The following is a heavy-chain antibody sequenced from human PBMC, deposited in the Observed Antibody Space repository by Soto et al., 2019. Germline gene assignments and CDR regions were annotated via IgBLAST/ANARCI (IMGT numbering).Heavy chain of an antibody. D-gene: IGHD5-18*01. Sequence: QVQLVQSGAEVKKPGSSVKVSCKASGGTFSSYAISWVRQAPGQGLEWMGGFIPIFGTANYSQKFQGRVTITADQYTTTAYRELSSRSSEDTAVYYFARGLQLSHHLLYWFDPWGQGTLVTVSS. V-gene: IGHV1-69*01. CDR3: ARGLQLSHHLLYWFDP. J-gene: IGHJ5*02. CDR2: FIPIFGTA. CDR1: GGTFSSYA.